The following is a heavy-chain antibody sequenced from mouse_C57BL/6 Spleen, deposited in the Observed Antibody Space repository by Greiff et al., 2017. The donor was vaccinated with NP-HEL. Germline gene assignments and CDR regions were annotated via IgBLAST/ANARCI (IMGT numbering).Heavy chain of an antibody. J-gene: IGHJ3*01. CDR1: GYTFTSYG. CDR3: ARRDYDGYAWFAY. V-gene: IGHV1-81*01. D-gene: IGHD2-3*01. CDR2: IYPRSGNT. Sequence: LVESGAELARPGASVKLSCKASGYTFTSYGISWVKQRTGQGLEWIGEIYPRSGNTYYNEKFKGKATLTADKSSSTAYMELRSLTSEDSAVYFCARRDYDGYAWFAYWGQGTLVTVSA.